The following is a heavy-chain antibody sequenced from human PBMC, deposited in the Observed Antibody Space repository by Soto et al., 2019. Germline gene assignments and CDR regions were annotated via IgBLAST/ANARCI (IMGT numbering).Heavy chain of an antibody. V-gene: IGHV4-39*01. CDR1: GGSISSSSYY. CDR3: ARHPLGNYYDSSGYYYLKNAFDI. J-gene: IGHJ3*02. D-gene: IGHD3-22*01. Sequence: KTSETLSLTCTVSGGSISSSSYYWGWIRQPPGKGLEWIGSIYYSGSTYYNPSLKSRVTISVDTSKNQFSLKLSSVTAADTAVYYCARHPLGNYYDSSGYYYLKNAFDIWGQGTMVTVSS. CDR2: IYYSGST.